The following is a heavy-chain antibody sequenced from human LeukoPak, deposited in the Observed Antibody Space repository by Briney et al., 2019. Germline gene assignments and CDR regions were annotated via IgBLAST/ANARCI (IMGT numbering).Heavy chain of an antibody. CDR2: FDPEDGET. J-gene: IGHJ4*02. Sequence: ASVKVSCKVSGYTLTELSMHWVRQAPGKGLEWMGGFDPEDGETIYAQEFQGRVTMTEDTSTDTAYMELSSLRSEDTAVYYCATSVVITTSDTHSIDYWGQGTLVTVSS. CDR1: GYTLTELS. V-gene: IGHV1-24*01. D-gene: IGHD3-22*01. CDR3: ATSVVITTSDTHSIDY.